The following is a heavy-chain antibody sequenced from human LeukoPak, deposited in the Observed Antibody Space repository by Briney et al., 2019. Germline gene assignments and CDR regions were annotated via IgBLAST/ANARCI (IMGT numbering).Heavy chain of an antibody. V-gene: IGHV4-38-2*02. CDR1: GYSISSGYY. CDR2: IYHSGST. J-gene: IGHJ4*02. D-gene: IGHD2-15*01. CDR3: ARDGRYWVY. Sequence: PSETLSLTCTVSGYSISSGYYWGWIRQPPGKGLEWIGSIYHSGSTYYNPSLKSRVTISVDTSKNQFSLKLSSVTAADTAVYYCARDGRYWVYWGQGTLVTVSS.